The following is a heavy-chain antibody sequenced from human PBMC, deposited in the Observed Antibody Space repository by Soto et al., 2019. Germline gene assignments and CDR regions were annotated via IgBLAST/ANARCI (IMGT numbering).Heavy chain of an antibody. CDR3: ARVPRYFDWLLRGENFDY. D-gene: IGHD3-9*01. V-gene: IGHV4-39*01. CDR2: IYYSGST. Sequence: SETLSLTCTVSGGSTSSSSYYWGWIRQPLGKGLEWIGSIYYSGSTYYNPSLKSRVTISVDTSKNQFSLKLSSVTAADTAVYYCARVPRYFDWLLRGENFDYWGQGTLVTVSS. J-gene: IGHJ4*02. CDR1: GGSTSSSSYY.